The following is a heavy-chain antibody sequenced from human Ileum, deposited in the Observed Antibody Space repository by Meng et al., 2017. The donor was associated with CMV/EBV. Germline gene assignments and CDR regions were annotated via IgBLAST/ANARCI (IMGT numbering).Heavy chain of an antibody. CDR3: ARDLGYSSGWYPYWFDP. D-gene: IGHD6-19*01. CDR2: ISSSSSYI. J-gene: IGHJ5*02. Sequence: FTFSSYSMNWVRQAPGKGLEWVSSISSSSSYIYYADSVKGRFTISRDNAKNSLYLQMNSLRAEDTAVYYCARDLGYSSGWYPYWFDPWGQGTLVTVSS. CDR1: FTFSSYS. V-gene: IGHV3-21*01.